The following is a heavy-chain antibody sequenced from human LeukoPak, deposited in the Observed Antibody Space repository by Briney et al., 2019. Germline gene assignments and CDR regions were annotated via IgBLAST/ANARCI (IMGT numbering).Heavy chain of an antibody. CDR2: ISYDGSNK. J-gene: IGHJ4*02. CDR3: ARDLGIRAARYFDY. D-gene: IGHD6-6*01. CDR1: GFTFSSYA. V-gene: IGHV3-30-3*01. Sequence: PGGSLRLSCAASGFTFSSYAMHWVRQAPGKGLEWVAVISYDGSNKYYADSVKGRFTISRDNSKNTLYLQMNSLRAEDTAVYYCARDLGIRAARYFDYWGQGTLVTVSS.